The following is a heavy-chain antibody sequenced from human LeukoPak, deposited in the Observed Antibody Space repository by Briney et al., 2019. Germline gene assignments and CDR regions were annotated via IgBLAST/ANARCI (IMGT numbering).Heavy chain of an antibody. Sequence: PGGSLRLSCAASGFTFRNYWMTWVRQAPGKGLEWVANIKQDGRERYYVDSVKGRFTISRDNAKDSLYLQTNSLRAEDTAVYYCARDELRGVLLWPRAVDVWGQGTTVTVSS. CDR3: ARDELRGVLLWPRAVDV. V-gene: IGHV3-7*03. CDR1: GFTFRNYW. CDR2: IKQDGRER. J-gene: IGHJ6*02. D-gene: IGHD3-10*01.